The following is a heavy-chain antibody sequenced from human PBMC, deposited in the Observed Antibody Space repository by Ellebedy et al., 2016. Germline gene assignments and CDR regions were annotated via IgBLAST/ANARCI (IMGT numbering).Heavy chain of an antibody. J-gene: IGHJ4*02. Sequence: SETLSLTXTVSGGSISSSSYYWSWIRQPPGKGLEWIGYIYYSGSTNYNPSLKSRVTISVDTSKNQFSLKLSSVTAADTAVYYCARESEARDFDYWGQGTLVTVSS. CDR1: GGSISSSSYY. CDR3: ARESEARDFDY. V-gene: IGHV4-61*01. CDR2: IYYSGST. D-gene: IGHD6-6*01.